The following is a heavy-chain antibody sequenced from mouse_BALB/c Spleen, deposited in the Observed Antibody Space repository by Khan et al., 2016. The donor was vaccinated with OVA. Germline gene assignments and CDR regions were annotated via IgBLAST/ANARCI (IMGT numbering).Heavy chain of an antibody. CDR3: AREEAVYYFDY. Sequence: QVQLKQSGAVLARPGASVKMSCKTSGYTFTSYWIHWVKQRSGQGLEWIARIYPGTDNTSYNEKFKDKATLTADTSSSTAYMQLSSLKSEDSAVFVCAREEAVYYFDYWGQGTILTVSA. D-gene: IGHD3-3*01. CDR1: GYTFTSYW. J-gene: IGHJ2*01. CDR2: IYPGTDNT. V-gene: IGHV1S132*01.